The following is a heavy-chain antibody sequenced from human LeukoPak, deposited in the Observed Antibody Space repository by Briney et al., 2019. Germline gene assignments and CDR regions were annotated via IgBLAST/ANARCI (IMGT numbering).Heavy chain of an antibody. Sequence: GGSLRLSCAASGFTFSSYWMSWVRQAPGKGLEWVANTKQDGSEKYYVDSVKGRFTISRDNAKNSLYLQMNSLRAEDTAVYYCARDHSSGWYAGTYYFDYWGQGTLVTVSS. D-gene: IGHD6-19*01. V-gene: IGHV3-7*01. CDR1: GFTFSSYW. J-gene: IGHJ4*02. CDR2: TKQDGSEK. CDR3: ARDHSSGWYAGTYYFDY.